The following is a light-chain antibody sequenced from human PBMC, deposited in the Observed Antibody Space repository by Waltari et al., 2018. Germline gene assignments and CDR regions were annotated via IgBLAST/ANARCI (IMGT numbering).Light chain of an antibody. CDR1: ALPKQY. J-gene: IGLJ2*01. CDR3: QSADSSGTYRV. CDR2: KDS. V-gene: IGLV3-25*03. Sequence: SYELTQPTSVSVSPGQTARLTCSGDALPKQYAAWYQQKPGQAPVLVIYKDSERPSGIPERFSGSSSGTTVTLTISGVQAEDEADYYCQSADSSGTYRVFGGGTKLTVL.